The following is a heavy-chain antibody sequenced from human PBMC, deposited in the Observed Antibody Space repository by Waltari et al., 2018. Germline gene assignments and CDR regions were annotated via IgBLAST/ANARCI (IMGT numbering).Heavy chain of an antibody. CDR1: DGSINHYF. D-gene: IGHD5-12*01. V-gene: IGHV4-4*07. Sequence: QVQVQESGPGLVKPSGTLSLTCNVSDGSINHYFWTWNRQPAGKGLEWIGRIYSSGSTNCNPSLRSRVTMSIDTSKNQFSLKLASVTAADTAVYFCAREVRRDGYNYVDYWAQGTLVIVSS. CDR2: IYSSGST. J-gene: IGHJ4*02. CDR3: AREVRRDGYNYVDY.